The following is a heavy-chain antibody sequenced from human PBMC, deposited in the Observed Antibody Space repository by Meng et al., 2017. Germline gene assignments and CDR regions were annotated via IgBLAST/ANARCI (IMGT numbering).Heavy chain of an antibody. CDR1: GFTFGSDA. D-gene: IGHD4-17*01. J-gene: IGHJ4*02. CDR3: ARDPRPTVTTKSALGY. CDR2: ISYDGSNK. Sequence: VKLGGAGGGGVQPGRPLRLSYAASGFTFGSDAMNWVRQAPGKGLEWVAVISYDGSNKYYADSVKGRFTISRDNSKNTLYLQMNSLRAEDTAVYYCARDPRPTVTTKSALGYWGQGTLVTVSS. V-gene: IGHV3-30*01.